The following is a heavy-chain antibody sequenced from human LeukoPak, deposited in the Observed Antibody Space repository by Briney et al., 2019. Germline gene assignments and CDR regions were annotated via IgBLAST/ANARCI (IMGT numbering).Heavy chain of an antibody. D-gene: IGHD1-7*01. Sequence: SETLSLTCAVYGGSFSGYYWSWVRQPAGKGLEWIGRIYTSGGTNYNPSLKRRGTMLVEASKNKISQKERCGTAADAAVYYCARVGSNYRYYMDVWGKGTTVTVSS. CDR1: GGSFSGYY. V-gene: IGHV4-59*10. J-gene: IGHJ6*03. CDR2: IYTSGGT. CDR3: ARVGSNYRYYMDV.